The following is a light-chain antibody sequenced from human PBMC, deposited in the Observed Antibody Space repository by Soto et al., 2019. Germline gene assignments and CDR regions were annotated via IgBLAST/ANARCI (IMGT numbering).Light chain of an antibody. V-gene: IGKV1-39*01. J-gene: IGKJ2*01. Sequence: DIQMTHSPSSLSASVGDRVTITCRASQSISSYLNWYQQKPGKAPKLLIYAASSLQSGVPSRFSGSGSGTDFTLTISSLQPEDFATYYCQQSYSTQYTFGQGTKVDIK. CDR2: AAS. CDR1: QSISSY. CDR3: QQSYSTQYT.